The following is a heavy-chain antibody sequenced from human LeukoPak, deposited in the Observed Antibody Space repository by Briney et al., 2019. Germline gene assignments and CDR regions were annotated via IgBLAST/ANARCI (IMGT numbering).Heavy chain of an antibody. CDR1: GFTVSSNY. V-gene: IGHV3-53*01. CDR3: AGSSIAVAGIRFVN. Sequence: PGGSLRLSCAASGFTVSSNYMSWVRQAPGKGVEWVSVIYSGGSTYYSDSVKGGFTISRDNSKNTLYFQMNSLRAEDTAVYYCAGSSIAVAGIRFVNWGQGTLVTVSS. D-gene: IGHD6-19*01. J-gene: IGHJ4*02. CDR2: IYSGGST.